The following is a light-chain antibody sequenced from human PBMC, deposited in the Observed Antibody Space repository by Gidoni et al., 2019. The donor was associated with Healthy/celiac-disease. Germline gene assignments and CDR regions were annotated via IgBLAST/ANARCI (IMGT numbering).Light chain of an antibody. Sequence: EIVSTQSPATLSLSPGERATLSCRASQSVSSYLAWYQQKPGQAPRLLIYDASNRATGIPARFSGSGSGTDFTLTISSLEPEDFEVYYCQQRSNWRFGQXTKVEIK. CDR2: DAS. V-gene: IGKV3-11*01. CDR1: QSVSSY. CDR3: QQRSNWR. J-gene: IGKJ1*01.